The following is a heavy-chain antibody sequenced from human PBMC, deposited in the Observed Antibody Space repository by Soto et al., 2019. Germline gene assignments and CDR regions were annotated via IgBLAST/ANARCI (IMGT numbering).Heavy chain of an antibody. CDR3: ARLPGGSGLDAFDI. D-gene: IGHD2-15*01. CDR2: INSDGSST. Sequence: GGSLRLSCAASGFTFSSYWMHWVRQAPGKGLVWVSRINSDGSSTSYADSVKGRFTISRDNAKNTLYLQMNSLRAEDTAVYYCARLPGGSGLDAFDIWGQGTMVTVSS. V-gene: IGHV3-74*01. J-gene: IGHJ3*02. CDR1: GFTFSSYW.